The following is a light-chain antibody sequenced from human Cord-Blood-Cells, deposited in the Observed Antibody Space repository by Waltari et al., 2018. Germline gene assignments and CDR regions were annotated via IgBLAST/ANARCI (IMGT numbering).Light chain of an antibody. V-gene: IGLV2-11*01. CDR3: CSYAGSYTFVV. Sequence: QSALTQPRSVSGSPGQSVTISCTGTSSDVGGYNYVSWYQQHPGKAPKLMIYDVSKRPSGVPDRVSGSKSGNPASLTISGLQAEDEADYYCCSYAGSYTFVVFGGGTKLTVL. CDR1: SSDVGGYNY. J-gene: IGLJ2*01. CDR2: DVS.